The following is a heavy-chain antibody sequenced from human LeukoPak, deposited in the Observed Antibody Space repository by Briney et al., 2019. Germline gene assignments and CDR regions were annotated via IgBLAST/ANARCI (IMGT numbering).Heavy chain of an antibody. CDR2: IYYSGST. D-gene: IGHD3-10*01. V-gene: IGHV4-30-4*01. CDR1: GGSISSGDYY. J-gene: IGHJ4*02. CDR3: ARVRYYASYFDY. Sequence: SETLSLTCTVSGGSISSGDYYWSWIRQPPGKGLEWIGYIYYSGSTYYNPSLKSRVTILVDTSKNQFSLKLSSVTAADTAVYYCARVRYYASYFDYWGQGTLVTVSS.